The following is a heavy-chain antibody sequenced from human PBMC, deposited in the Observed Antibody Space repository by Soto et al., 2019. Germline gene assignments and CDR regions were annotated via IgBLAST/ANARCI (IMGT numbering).Heavy chain of an antibody. CDR1: GFTFSSYA. V-gene: IGHV3-23*01. Sequence: PGGSLRLSCAASGFTFSSYAMSWVRQAPGKGLEWVSAISGSGGSTYYADSVKGRFTISRDNSKNTLYLQMNSLRAEDTAVYYCAKGAVRYFDWLLGYDYWGQGTLVTVSS. J-gene: IGHJ4*02. CDR3: AKGAVRYFDWLLGYDY. CDR2: ISGSGGST. D-gene: IGHD3-9*01.